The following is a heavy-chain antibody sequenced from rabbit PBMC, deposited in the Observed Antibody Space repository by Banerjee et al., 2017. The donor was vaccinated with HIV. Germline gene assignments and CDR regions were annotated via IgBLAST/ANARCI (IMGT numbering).Heavy chain of an antibody. D-gene: IGHD6-1*01. CDR3: AKVRTGYLGNGYDL. CDR1: GVSLNDKDV. CDR2: INMFTGKS. Sequence: EQLEESGGGLVKPEGSLTLTCKASGVSLNDKDVMCWVRQAPGKGLEWIACINMFTGKSVYASWAKGRFIMSRPSSTTVTLQMTSLTVADTATYFCAKVRTGYLGNGYDLWGQGTLVTVS. V-gene: IGHV1S45*01. J-gene: IGHJ4*01.